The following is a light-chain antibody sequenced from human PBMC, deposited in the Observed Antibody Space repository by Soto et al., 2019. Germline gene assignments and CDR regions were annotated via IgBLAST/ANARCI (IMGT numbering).Light chain of an antibody. CDR2: TAS. Sequence: DIQMTQSPSTLSASVGDRVTITCRASQNIINHLAWYQQKPGKAPKLLIYTASSLETGVPSRFSGSGSGTEFTLTVSSLQPDDFGTYYCQQYNIYPWTFGQGTKVEIK. CDR3: QQYNIYPWT. J-gene: IGKJ1*01. V-gene: IGKV1-5*03. CDR1: QNIINH.